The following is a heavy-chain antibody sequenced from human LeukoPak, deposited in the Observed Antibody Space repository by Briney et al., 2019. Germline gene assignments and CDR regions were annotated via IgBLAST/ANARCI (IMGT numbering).Heavy chain of an antibody. J-gene: IGHJ4*02. D-gene: IGHD3-3*01. CDR3: GKRSGGYYDF. V-gene: IGHV3-66*02. CDR1: GFIVSSDN. Sequence: GSLRLSCVASGFIVSSDNMSWVRQAPGKGLEWVSVIYSGGSGTNYADSVRGRFTISGDSSMNTVYLQMNSLRVEDTAVYYCGKRSGGYYDFWGQGTLVTVSS. CDR2: IYSGGSGT.